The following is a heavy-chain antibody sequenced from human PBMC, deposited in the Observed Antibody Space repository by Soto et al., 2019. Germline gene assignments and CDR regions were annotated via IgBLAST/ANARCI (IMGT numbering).Heavy chain of an antibody. CDR2: FYPGDSNV. Sequence: GESLKISCKGVGYDFTRYWIGWVRQMPGKGLEWMGVFYPGDSNVKYSPSFQGQVTLSADKFISTAYLQWSSLRASDTAMYYCAGGGVRGVITRTRDYYGMDVWGQGTTVTVSS. CDR1: GYDFTRYW. V-gene: IGHV5-51*01. D-gene: IGHD3-10*01. J-gene: IGHJ6*02. CDR3: AGGGVRGVITRTRDYYGMDV.